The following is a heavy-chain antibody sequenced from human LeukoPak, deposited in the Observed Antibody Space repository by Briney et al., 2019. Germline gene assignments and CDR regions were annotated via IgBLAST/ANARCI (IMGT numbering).Heavy chain of an antibody. CDR2: TYYSGST. CDR1: GGSISSYY. CDR3: ARGGTAVIAPYAFDI. D-gene: IGHD4-23*01. J-gene: IGHJ3*02. V-gene: IGHV4-59*01. Sequence: SETLSLTCTVSGGSISSYYWSWIRQPPGKGLEWIGYTYYSGSTNCNPSVKGRVAMSVDTSKKQFSLKLSSLTAADTAVYYCARGGTAVIAPYAFDIWGQGTMVTVSS.